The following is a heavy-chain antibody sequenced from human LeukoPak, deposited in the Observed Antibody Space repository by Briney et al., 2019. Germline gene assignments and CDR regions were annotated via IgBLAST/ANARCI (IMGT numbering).Heavy chain of an antibody. CDR1: GFTFSSFG. D-gene: IGHD3-10*01. Sequence: GGSLRLSCAASGFTFSSFGMYWVRQAPGKGLEWVAFVRYDGSNEYYADSMKGRFTTSRDNSKNTLYLQMNSLRAEDTAVYYCAKDQVWTRMVRGAMGYWGQGTLVTVSS. CDR3: AKDQVWTRMVRGAMGY. CDR2: VRYDGSNE. V-gene: IGHV3-30*02. J-gene: IGHJ4*02.